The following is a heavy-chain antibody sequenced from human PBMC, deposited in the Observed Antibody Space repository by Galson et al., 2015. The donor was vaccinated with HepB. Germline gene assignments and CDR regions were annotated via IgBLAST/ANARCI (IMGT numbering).Heavy chain of an antibody. CDR3: ARGGQWPQFYYFDY. Sequence: SVKVSCKASGYFFSLYTIHWVRQAPGHGLEWMGWVKAANGNTKYSQKFQDRITLTRDTSATTAYMELSSLESEDTAAYYCARGGQWPQFYYFDYWGQGTLVTVSS. J-gene: IGHJ4*02. V-gene: IGHV1-3*01. CDR1: GYFFSLYT. CDR2: VKAANGNT. D-gene: IGHD5-24*01.